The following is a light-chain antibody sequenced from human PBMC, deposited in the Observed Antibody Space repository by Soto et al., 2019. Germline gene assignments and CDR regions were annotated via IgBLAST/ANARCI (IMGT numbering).Light chain of an antibody. J-gene: IGKJ1*01. CDR3: HQYGRSPRT. CDR1: QSVTSNF. CDR2: GAS. V-gene: IGKV3-20*01. Sequence: EIVLTQSPGTLSLSPGERATVSCRASQSVTSNFLAWYQQKPGQAPRLLIYGASSRATGIPDRFSGSGSGTDFTLTISRPEPEDFAVYYCHQYGRSPRTFGQGTNVE.